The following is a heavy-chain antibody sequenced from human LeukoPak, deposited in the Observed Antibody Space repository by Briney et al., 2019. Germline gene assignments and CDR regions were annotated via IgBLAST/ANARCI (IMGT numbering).Heavy chain of an antibody. D-gene: IGHD3-22*01. J-gene: IGHJ4*02. V-gene: IGHV3-23*01. CDR1: GFTFSSYA. CDR3: AKGQSSSGLRNYFDY. CDR2: ISASGGTT. Sequence: GGSLSLSCAASGFTFSSYAMSWVRQAPGKGLEWVSGISASGGTTYYADSVKGRFTISRDNSKNTLYLQMNSLRAEDTAVYYCAKGQSSSGLRNYFDYWGQGTLVTVSS.